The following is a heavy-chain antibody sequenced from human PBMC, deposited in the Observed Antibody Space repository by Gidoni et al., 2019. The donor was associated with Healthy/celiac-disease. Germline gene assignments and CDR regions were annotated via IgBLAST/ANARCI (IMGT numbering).Heavy chain of an antibody. V-gene: IGHV3-23*01. CDR1: GFTFSNYA. CDR3: AKGGNSSLYCSGGTCYSADYFYYGMDV. Sequence: EVQLLESGGHLVQPGGSLRLSCAASGFTFSNYAMSWVRQAPGKGLEWVSGISGSGGSPYYADSVKGRFTISRDNSKNTLYLQMNSLRAEDTAVYYCAKGGNSSLYCSGGTCYSADYFYYGMDVWGQGTTVTVSS. D-gene: IGHD2-15*01. J-gene: IGHJ6*02. CDR2: ISGSGGSP.